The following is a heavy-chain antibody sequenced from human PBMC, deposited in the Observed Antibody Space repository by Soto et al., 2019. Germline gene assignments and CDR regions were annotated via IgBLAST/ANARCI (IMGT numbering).Heavy chain of an antibody. CDR2: IIPIVETP. CDR1: GGTFNSYD. Sequence: QVQRVQSGAEVKKPGSSMKVSCKASGGTFNSYDINWVRQAPGQGLEWMGGIIPIVETPKYAQKFQGRVTITADESTNTVYMELSSLSSEDTAMYYCARLSRPNYYDTSGFFKDNWFDPWGQGTLVTVSS. CDR3: ARLSRPNYYDTSGFFKDNWFDP. V-gene: IGHV1-69*01. J-gene: IGHJ5*02. D-gene: IGHD3-22*01.